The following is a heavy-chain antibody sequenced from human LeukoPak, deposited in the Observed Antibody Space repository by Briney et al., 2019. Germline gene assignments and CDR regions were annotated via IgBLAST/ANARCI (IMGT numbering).Heavy chain of an antibody. V-gene: IGHV3-30*02. CDR3: AKDFLFVAGPFDY. CDR2: IRYDGSNK. D-gene: IGHD6-19*01. J-gene: IGHJ4*02. Sequence: SGGSLRLSCAASGFTFSSYGMHWVRQAPGKGLEWVAFIRYDGSNKYYADSVKGRFTISRDNSKNTLYLQMNSLRAEDTAVYYCAKDFLFVAGPFDYWGQGTLVTVSS. CDR1: GFTFSSYG.